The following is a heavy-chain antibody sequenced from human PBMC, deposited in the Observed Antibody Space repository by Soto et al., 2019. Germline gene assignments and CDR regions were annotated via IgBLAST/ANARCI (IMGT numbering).Heavy chain of an antibody. D-gene: IGHD2-2*01. CDR2: ISAYNGNT. J-gene: IGHJ4*02. CDR1: GYTFTSYG. V-gene: IGHV1-18*01. Sequence: QVQLVQSGAEVKKPGASVKVSCKASGYTFTSYGISWVRQAPGHGLEWMGWISAYNGNTTYAQKLQGRVTMTTDTSTSTAYMERRSLRSDDTAVYYCARQPSIVVVPAAIDYWGQGTLVTVSS. CDR3: ARQPSIVVVPAAIDY.